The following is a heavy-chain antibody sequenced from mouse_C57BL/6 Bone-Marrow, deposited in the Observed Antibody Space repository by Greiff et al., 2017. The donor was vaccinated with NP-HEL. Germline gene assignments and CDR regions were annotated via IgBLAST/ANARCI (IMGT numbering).Heavy chain of an antibody. Sequence: VQLQQSGAELVRPGASVKLSCTASGFNIKDDYMHWVKQRPEQGLEWIGWIDPENGDTEYASKFQGKATITADTSSNTAYLQLSSLTSDDTAVYYCTTGVSYYFDYWGQGTTLTVSS. CDR2: IDPENGDT. D-gene: IGHD6-2*01. CDR3: TTGVSYYFDY. CDR1: GFNIKDDY. J-gene: IGHJ2*01. V-gene: IGHV14-4*01.